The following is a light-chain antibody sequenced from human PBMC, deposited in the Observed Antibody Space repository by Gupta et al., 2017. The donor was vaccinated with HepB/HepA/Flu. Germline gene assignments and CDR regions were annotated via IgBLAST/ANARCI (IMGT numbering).Light chain of an antibody. V-gene: IGKV3-11*01. J-gene: IGKJ1*01. Sequence: EIVLTQSPATLALSPGETVTLSCRASQIIRTSLAWYQHKPGLAPRLLIYDVSNRATGVPARFAGSGSGTDFTLAISSLEPEDFAVYYCQQRSKWPRTFGQGTRVEI. CDR1: QIIRTS. CDR2: DVS. CDR3: QQRSKWPRT.